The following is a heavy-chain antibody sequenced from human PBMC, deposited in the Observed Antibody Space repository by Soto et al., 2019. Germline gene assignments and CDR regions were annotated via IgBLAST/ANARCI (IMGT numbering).Heavy chain of an antibody. CDR3: ARGSDYGERWFDP. J-gene: IGHJ5*02. V-gene: IGHV4-34*01. CDR2: INHSGST. Sequence: SETLSLTCAVYGGSFSGYYWSWTRQPPGKGLEWIGEINHSGSTNYNPSLKSRVTISVDTSKNQFSLKLSSVTAADTAVYYCARGSDYGERWFDPWGQGTLVTVSS. D-gene: IGHD4-17*01. CDR1: GGSFSGYY.